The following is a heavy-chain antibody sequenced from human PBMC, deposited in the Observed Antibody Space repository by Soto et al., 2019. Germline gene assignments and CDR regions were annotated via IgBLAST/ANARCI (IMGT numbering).Heavy chain of an antibody. Sequence: QVQLQESGPGLVKPSGTLSLICAVSGASISSSNWWSWVRQPPGKGLEWIGEIYHSGSTNYNPSLNSRVTISVDKSKNQFSLKLNSATAADTAVYYCARDSYYDSGTWWFDPWGQGTLVTVSS. V-gene: IGHV4-4*02. CDR3: ARDSYYDSGTWWFDP. CDR1: GASISSSNW. CDR2: IYHSGST. D-gene: IGHD3-10*01. J-gene: IGHJ5*02.